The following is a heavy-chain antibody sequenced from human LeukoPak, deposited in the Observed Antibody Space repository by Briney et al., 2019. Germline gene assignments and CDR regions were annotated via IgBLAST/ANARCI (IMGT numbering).Heavy chain of an antibody. D-gene: IGHD2-2*01. CDR1: GGSIRSYY. V-gene: IGHV4-34*01. J-gene: IGHJ5*02. CDR3: ARGTRTFDP. CDR2: INHSGST. Sequence: PSETLSLTCSVSGGSIRSYYWSWIRQPPGKGLEWIGEINHSGSTNYNPSLKSRVTISVDTSKNQFSLKLSSVTAADTAVYYCARGTRTFDPWGQGTLVTVSS.